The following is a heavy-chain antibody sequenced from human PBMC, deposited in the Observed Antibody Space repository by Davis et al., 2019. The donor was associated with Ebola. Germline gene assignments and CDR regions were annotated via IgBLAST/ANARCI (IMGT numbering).Heavy chain of an antibody. D-gene: IGHD3-16*01. CDR2: ISSDGGIT. CDR1: GFTFSRYW. V-gene: IGHV3-74*01. CDR3: VKRLDSYFEC. Sequence: PGGSLRLSCAASGFTFSRYWMHWARQAPGKGLVYVSRISSDGGITSYADSVRGRFTISRDNPKNTLYLHMNSLRADDAAVYYCVKRLDSYFECWGQGTLVTVSS. J-gene: IGHJ4*02.